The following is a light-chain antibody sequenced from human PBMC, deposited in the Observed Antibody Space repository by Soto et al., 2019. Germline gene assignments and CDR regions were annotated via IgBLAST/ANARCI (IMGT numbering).Light chain of an antibody. CDR1: SSNIENNY. CDR3: GAWDSSLNVVL. CDR2: DSD. Sequence: QSVLTQPPSVSAAPGQKVTISCSGSSSNIENNYVSWYQQLPGTAPKLLIYDSDRRPSEIPDRFSGSKSGTSATLGITVLQTGDEADYYCGAWDSSLNVVLFGGGTKLTVL. J-gene: IGLJ2*01. V-gene: IGLV1-51*01.